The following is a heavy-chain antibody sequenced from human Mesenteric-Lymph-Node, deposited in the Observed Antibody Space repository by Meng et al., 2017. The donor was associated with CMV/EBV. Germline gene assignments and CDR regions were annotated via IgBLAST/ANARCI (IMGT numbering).Heavy chain of an antibody. CDR3: ARDSRRYFDV. CDR1: GDSVSSNSAA. V-gene: IGHV6-1*01. CDR2: TYYRSKWYN. Sequence: CGITGDSVSSNSAAWNWIRQSPSRGLEWLGRTYYRSKWYNDYAVSVKSRITVNPDTSKNQFSLHLNSVTPEDTAVYYCARDSRRYFDVWGRGTLVTVSS. J-gene: IGHJ2*01.